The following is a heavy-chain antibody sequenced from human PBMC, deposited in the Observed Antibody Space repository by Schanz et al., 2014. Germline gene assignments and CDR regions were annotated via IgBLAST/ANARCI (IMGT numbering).Heavy chain of an antibody. D-gene: IGHD2-21*01. V-gene: IGHV3-23*04. J-gene: IGHJ2*01. Sequence: EVQVVESGGGLVKPGGSLRLSCETSGFTFSNHAMSWVRQAPWKGLEWVSTISGGGGGYRPYADSVKGRFTISRDNSINTLSLQMNSLSADDTAVYYCAKGQGAVINNWYFDLWGRGTLVTVSS. CDR1: GFTFSNHA. CDR3: AKGQGAVINNWYFDL. CDR2: ISGGGGGYR.